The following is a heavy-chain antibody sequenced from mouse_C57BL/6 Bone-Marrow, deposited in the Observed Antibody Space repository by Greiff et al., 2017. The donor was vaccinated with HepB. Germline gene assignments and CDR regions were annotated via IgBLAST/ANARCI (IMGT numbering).Heavy chain of an antibody. V-gene: IGHV1-63*01. CDR2: IYPGGGYT. CDR3: ARGDYYGSRGYWYFDV. Sequence: VQGVESGAELVRPGTSVKMSCKASGYTFTNYWIGWAKQRPGHGLEWIGDIYPGGGYTNYNEKFKGKATLTADKSSSTAYMQFSSLTSEDSAIYYCARGDYYGSRGYWYFDVWGTGTTVTVSS. D-gene: IGHD1-1*01. CDR1: GYTFTNYW. J-gene: IGHJ1*03.